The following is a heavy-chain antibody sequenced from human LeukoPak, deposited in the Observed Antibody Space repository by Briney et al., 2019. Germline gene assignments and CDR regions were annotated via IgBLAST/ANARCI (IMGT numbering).Heavy chain of an antibody. CDR1: GYSFTSYC. V-gene: IGHV5-51*01. J-gene: IGHJ5*02. D-gene: IGHD2-15*01. Sequence: AESLQISCKGSGYSFTSYCICWLRQMPRKRLEGMGIIYPSYSDTRYSPSLQSQVTISADKSISTAYLQWSRLKASDTAIYYCARQGSGNWFDPWGQGPLVTVSS. CDR3: ARQGSGNWFDP. CDR2: IYPSYSDT.